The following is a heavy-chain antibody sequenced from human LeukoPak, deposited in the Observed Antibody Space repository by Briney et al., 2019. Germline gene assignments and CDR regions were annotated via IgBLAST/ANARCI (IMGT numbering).Heavy chain of an antibody. D-gene: IGHD5-12*01. CDR3: ARNGYSGYDFLDY. V-gene: IGHV3-48*03. J-gene: IGHJ4*02. Sequence: GGSLRLSCAASGFTFSSYEMNWVRQAPGKGLEWVSYISSSGSTIYYADSVKGRFTISRGNAKNSLYLQMNSLRAEDTAVYYCARNGYSGYDFLDYWGQGTLVTVSS. CDR1: GFTFSSYE. CDR2: ISSSGSTI.